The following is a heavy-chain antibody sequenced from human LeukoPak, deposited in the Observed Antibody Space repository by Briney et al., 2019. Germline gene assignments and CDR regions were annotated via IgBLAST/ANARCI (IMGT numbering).Heavy chain of an antibody. J-gene: IGHJ6*03. V-gene: IGHV1-69*13. CDR1: GGTFSSYA. CDR2: IIPIFGTA. Sequence: GASVKVSCKASGGTFSSYAISWVRQAPGQGLEWMGGIIPIFGTANYAQKFQGRVTITADESTSTAYMELSSLRSEDTAVYYCASSSGYDTYYYYYYYMDVWGKGTTVTISS. D-gene: IGHD5-12*01. CDR3: ASSSGYDTYYYYYYYMDV.